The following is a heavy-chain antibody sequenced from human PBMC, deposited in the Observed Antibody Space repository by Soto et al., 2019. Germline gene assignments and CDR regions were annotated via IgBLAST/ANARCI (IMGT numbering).Heavy chain of an antibody. CDR3: AKDGTTAGIHYYGMDV. D-gene: IGHD2-2*02. CDR1: GFTFSSYG. V-gene: IGHV3-23*01. CDR2: IGISADT. J-gene: IGHJ6*02. Sequence: EVQLLESGGGLVQPGGFLRLSCEVSGFTFSSYGMSWVRQAPDKGLEWVSTIGISADTYYADSVKGRFTISRDNSKNTLFLQMNSLRAEDTALYFCAKDGTTAGIHYYGMDVWGQGTTVTVSS.